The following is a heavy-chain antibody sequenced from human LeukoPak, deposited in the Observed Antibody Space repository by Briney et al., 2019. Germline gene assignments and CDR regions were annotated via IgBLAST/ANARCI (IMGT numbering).Heavy chain of an antibody. Sequence: ASVKVSCKASGGTFSSYAISWVRQAPGQGLEWMGGIIPIFGTANYAQKFQGRVTITTDESTSTAYMELSSLRSEDTAVYYCARVGQTYDSSGYYYANFDYWGQGTLVTVSS. CDR1: GGTFSSYA. CDR3: ARVGQTYDSSGYYYANFDY. J-gene: IGHJ4*02. V-gene: IGHV1-69*05. CDR2: IIPIFGTA. D-gene: IGHD3-22*01.